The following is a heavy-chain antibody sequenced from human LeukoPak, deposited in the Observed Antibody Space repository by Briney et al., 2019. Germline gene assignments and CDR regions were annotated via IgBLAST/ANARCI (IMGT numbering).Heavy chain of an antibody. V-gene: IGHV3-23*01. CDR3: ASWPGAWYGEDY. CDR2: ISPGGGTT. J-gene: IGHJ4*02. D-gene: IGHD3-10*01. CDR1: GFAFGSEA. Sequence: PGGSLRLSCAVSGFAFGSEAMSWVRQSPARGLEWVASISPGGGTTYYADYVKGRFTISRDNSKNSLFVQMNSLRAEDTAVYYCASWPGAWYGEDYWGQGTRVTVSS.